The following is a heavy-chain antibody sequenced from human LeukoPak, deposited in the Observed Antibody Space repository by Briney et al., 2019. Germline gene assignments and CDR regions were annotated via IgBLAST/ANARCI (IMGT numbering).Heavy chain of an antibody. CDR2: INSDGSST. V-gene: IGHV3-74*01. Sequence: GGSLRLSCAASGFTFSSSWMHWVRQAPEKGLVWVSRINSDGSSTSYADSVKGRFTISRDNAKNTLFLQMNSLRVEDTAVYYCVRDFRSADYWGQGTLVTVSS. J-gene: IGHJ4*02. CDR3: VRDFRSADY. CDR1: GFTFSSSW.